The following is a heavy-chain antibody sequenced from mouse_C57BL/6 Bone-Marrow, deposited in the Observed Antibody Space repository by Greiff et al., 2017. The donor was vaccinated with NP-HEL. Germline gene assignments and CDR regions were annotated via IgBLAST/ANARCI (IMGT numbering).Heavy chain of an antibody. J-gene: IGHJ1*03. D-gene: IGHD1-1*01. V-gene: IGHV5-9*01. CDR1: GFTFSSYT. Sequence: EVQGVESGGGLVKPGGSLKLSCAASGFTFSSYTMSWVRQTPEKRLEWVATISGGGGNTYYPDSVKGRFTISRDNAKNTLYLQMSSLRSEDTALYYCARRGYYGSWYFDVWGTGTTVTVSS. CDR2: ISGGGGNT. CDR3: ARRGYYGSWYFDV.